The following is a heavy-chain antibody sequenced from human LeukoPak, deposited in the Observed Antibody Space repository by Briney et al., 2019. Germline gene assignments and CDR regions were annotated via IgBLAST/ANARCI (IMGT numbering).Heavy chain of an antibody. CDR3: ARASGIQLWLRFDP. J-gene: IGHJ5*02. CDR2: ISAYNGNT. V-gene: IGHV1-18*04. Sequence: ASVKVSCKASGDTFSNNGISWVRQAPGQGLEWMGWISAYNGNTNYAQKFQGRVTMTTDTSTTTAYMELRSLRSDDTAVYYCARASGIQLWLRFDPWGQGTLVTVSS. CDR1: GDTFSNNG. D-gene: IGHD5-18*01.